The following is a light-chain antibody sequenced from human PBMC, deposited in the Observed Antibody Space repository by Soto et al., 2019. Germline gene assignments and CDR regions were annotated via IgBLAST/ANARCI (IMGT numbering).Light chain of an antibody. J-gene: IGKJ1*01. Sequence: DIQMTPSPSSVPASFGDTVTLICRANEGMNRFLNWYQQKPGKAPRLLIYGASNVPSGVPSRFSGSGSGTDFKLTISSLQPEDGGTYYCQQSYRTPRTFGQGTKVDI. CDR2: GAS. CDR1: EGMNRF. V-gene: IGKV1-39*01. CDR3: QQSYRTPRT.